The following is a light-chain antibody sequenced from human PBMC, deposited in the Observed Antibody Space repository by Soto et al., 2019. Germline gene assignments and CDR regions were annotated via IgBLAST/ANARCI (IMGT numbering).Light chain of an antibody. CDR1: SSNIGSNT. V-gene: IGLV1-44*01. CDR3: AAWDDSLDGPV. J-gene: IGLJ3*02. CDR2: SNN. Sequence: QSVLTQPPSASGAPGQRVTISCSGSSSNIGSNTVNWYQQFPGTAPRVLMYSNNQRPSGVPDRFSGSKSGTSVFLAISGLQSDDEAAYYCAAWDDSLDGPVFGGGTKVTVL.